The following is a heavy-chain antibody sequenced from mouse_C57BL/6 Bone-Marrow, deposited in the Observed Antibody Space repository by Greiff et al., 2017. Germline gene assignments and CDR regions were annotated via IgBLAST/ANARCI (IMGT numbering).Heavy chain of an antibody. D-gene: IGHD2-12*01. CDR3: TIHYTFEGY. CDR1: GYTFTDYE. V-gene: IGHV14-1*01. CDR2: IDPEDGDT. Sequence: VQLQQSGAELVRPGASVTLSCKASGYTFTDYEMHWVKQTPVHGLEWIGRIDPEDGDTEYAPKFQGKATMTADTSSNTAYLQLSSLTSEDTAVYYCTIHYTFEGYWGQGTTLTVSS. J-gene: IGHJ2*01.